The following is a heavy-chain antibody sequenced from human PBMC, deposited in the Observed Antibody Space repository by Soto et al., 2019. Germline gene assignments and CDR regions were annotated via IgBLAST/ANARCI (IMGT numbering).Heavy chain of an antibody. CDR3: VKDSYLKSF. J-gene: IGHJ6*02. V-gene: IGHV3-64D*08. CDR2: IVSHGGIT. CDR1: GFTFSTYT. Sequence: LRLSCSASGFTFSTYTMHWVRQAPGKGLEFVSAIVSHGGITYYTDAVKARFTISRDNSRNTLFLQMTSLRPEDTAIYFCVKDSYLKSFRDQPNTVTVSS.